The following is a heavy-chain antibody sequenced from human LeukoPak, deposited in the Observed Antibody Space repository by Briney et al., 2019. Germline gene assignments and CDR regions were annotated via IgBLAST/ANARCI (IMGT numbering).Heavy chain of an antibody. CDR1: GFTFSSYW. V-gene: IGHV3-74*01. CDR3: AKDTHYGDFHYFDY. Sequence: GGSLRLSCAASGFTFSSYWMHWVRQAPGKGLVWVSRINSDGSSTNYADSVKGRFTISRDNAKNTLYLQMNSLRAEDTAVYYCAKDTHYGDFHYFDYWGQGTLVTVSS. D-gene: IGHD4-17*01. J-gene: IGHJ4*02. CDR2: INSDGSST.